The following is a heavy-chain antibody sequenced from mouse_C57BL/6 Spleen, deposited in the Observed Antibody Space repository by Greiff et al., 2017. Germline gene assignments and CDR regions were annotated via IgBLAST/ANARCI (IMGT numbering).Heavy chain of an antibody. V-gene: IGHV1-50*01. J-gene: IGHJ4*01. CDR1: GYTFTSYW. CDR2: IDPSDSYT. CDR3: ARYYSNGPFAMDY. D-gene: IGHD2-5*01. Sequence: QVQLQQPGAELVKPGASVKLSCKASGYTFTSYWMQWVKQRPGQGLEWIGEIDPSDSYTNYNQKLKGKATLTVDTSSSTAYMQLSSLTSEDSAVYYCARYYSNGPFAMDYWGQGTSVTVSS.